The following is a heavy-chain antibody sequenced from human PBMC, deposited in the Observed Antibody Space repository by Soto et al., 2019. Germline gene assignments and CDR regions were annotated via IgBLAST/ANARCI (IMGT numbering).Heavy chain of an antibody. V-gene: IGHV1-18*01. J-gene: IGHJ4*02. CDR3: ARVDPRGVAVVRDY. Sequence: VKVSCKASGNTFASHGFSWVRQAPGQGLEWMGWISGFNGQTNYALKFQGRVTLTTDTSTSTAYMELRSLRSDDTAVYFCARVDPRGVAVVRDYWGQGTMVTVSS. CDR1: GNTFASHG. CDR2: ISGFNGQT. D-gene: IGHD3-10*01.